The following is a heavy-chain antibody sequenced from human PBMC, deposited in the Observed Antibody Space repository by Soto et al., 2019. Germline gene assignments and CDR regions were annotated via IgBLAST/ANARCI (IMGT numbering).Heavy chain of an antibody. CDR2: IGPAGNT. CDR1: GFTFSTYD. CDR3: ARAPRASYHNMDY. V-gene: IGHV3-13*01. Sequence: EVQLVESGGGLVRPGGSLRLSCAASGFTFSTYDMHWVRQAPGKGLEWVSAIGPAGNTYFPGSVKGRFTISSENARNSVYRQMNSRRAGDTAVYYCARAPRASYHNMDYWGQGTQGTDSS. D-gene: IGHD3-10*01. J-gene: IGHJ4*02.